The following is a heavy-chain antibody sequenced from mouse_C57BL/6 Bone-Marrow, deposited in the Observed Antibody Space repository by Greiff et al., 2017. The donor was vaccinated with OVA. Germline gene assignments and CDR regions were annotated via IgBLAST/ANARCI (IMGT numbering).Heavy chain of an antibody. J-gene: IGHJ3*01. CDR2: ITDSGET. V-gene: IGHV12-3*01. CDR1: GFPITNCYY. Sequence: VQLQESGPGLVKPAPSLFLTCSVTGFPITNCYYCILIRRSHGNLLEWMRYITDSGETFYNPSLQSPISITRETSKNQFFLQLNSVTTADTAMYYEGGYAYDALAYWGQGTLVTVSA. CDR3: GGYAYDALAY. D-gene: IGHD2-2*01.